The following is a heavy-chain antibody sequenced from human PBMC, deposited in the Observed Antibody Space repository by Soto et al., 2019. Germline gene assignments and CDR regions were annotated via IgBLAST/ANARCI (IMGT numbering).Heavy chain of an antibody. V-gene: IGHV3-23*01. CDR3: AEGSGGDCGCGRGPAKPYFDY. D-gene: IGHD2-15*01. Sequence: EVQLLESGVGLLQPGGSLRLSCAASGFTFSNYAMSCVRQAPGKGLEWVSTISGRGDSADYADSVKGRLTISSDNSKNTVYMAMNRLRADDTAVYYCAEGSGGDCGCGRGPAKPYFDYWGQGTLVTVSS. J-gene: IGHJ4*02. CDR1: GFTFSNYA. CDR2: ISGRGDSA.